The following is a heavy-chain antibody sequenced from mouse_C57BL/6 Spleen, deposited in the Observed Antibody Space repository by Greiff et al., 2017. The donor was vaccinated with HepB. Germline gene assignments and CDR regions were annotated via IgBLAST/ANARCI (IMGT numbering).Heavy chain of an antibody. V-gene: IGHV5-12*01. CDR1: GFTFSDYY. CDR2: ISNGGGST. CDR3: ARRGGSDYYAMDY. J-gene: IGHJ4*01. Sequence: EVKLVESGGGLVQPGGSLKLSCAASGFTFSDYYMYWVRQTPEKRLEWVAYISNGGGSTYYPDTVKGRFTISRDNAKNTLYLQMSRLKSEDTAMYYCARRGGSDYYAMDYWGQGTSVTVSS. D-gene: IGHD1-1*01.